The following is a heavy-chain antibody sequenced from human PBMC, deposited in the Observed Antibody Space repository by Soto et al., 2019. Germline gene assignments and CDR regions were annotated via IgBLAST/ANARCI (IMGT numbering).Heavy chain of an antibody. J-gene: IGHJ5*02. CDR3: ARCGYDFWSGYPNWFDP. V-gene: IGHV4-59*01. D-gene: IGHD3-3*01. CDR1: GGSISSYY. CDR2: IYYSGST. Sequence: PSETLSLTCTVSGGSISSYYWSWIRQPPGKGLEWIGYIYYSGSTNYNPSLKSRVTISVDTSKNQFSLKLSSVTAADTAVYYRARCGYDFWSGYPNWFDPWGQGTLVTVSS.